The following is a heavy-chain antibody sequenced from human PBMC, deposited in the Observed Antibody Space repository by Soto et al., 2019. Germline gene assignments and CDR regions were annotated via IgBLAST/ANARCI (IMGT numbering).Heavy chain of an antibody. J-gene: IGHJ6*02. CDR2: ISSSGSTI. CDR3: ARVTRDDYVWGSYRPYYYYYGMDV. V-gene: IGHV3-11*01. CDR1: GFTFSDYY. D-gene: IGHD3-16*02. Sequence: QVQLVESGGGLVKPGGSLRLSCAASGFTFSDYYMSWIRQAPGKGLEWVSYISSSGSTIYYADSVKGRFTISRDNAKNSLYLQINSLRAEDTAVYYCARVTRDDYVWGSYRPYYYYYGMDVWGQGTTVTVSS.